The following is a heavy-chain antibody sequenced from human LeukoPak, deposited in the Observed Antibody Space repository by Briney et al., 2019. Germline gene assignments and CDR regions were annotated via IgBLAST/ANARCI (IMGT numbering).Heavy chain of an antibody. D-gene: IGHD3-22*01. J-gene: IGHJ4*02. Sequence: GGSLRLSCAASGFTFSSYSMNWVRQAPGKGLEWVSSINSSSSYIYYADSVKGRFTISRDNAKNSLYLQMNSLRAEDTAVYYCARDGYYYDSSGWGLDYWGQGTLVTVSS. V-gene: IGHV3-21*01. CDR3: ARDGYYYDSSGWGLDY. CDR2: INSSSSYI. CDR1: GFTFSSYS.